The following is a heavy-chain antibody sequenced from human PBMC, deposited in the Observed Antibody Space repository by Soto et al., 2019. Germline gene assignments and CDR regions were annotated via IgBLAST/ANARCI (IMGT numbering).Heavy chain of an antibody. J-gene: IGHJ5*02. CDR1: NFVFNVYS. CDR3: AKDHGYSNS. V-gene: IGHV3-30-3*01. D-gene: IGHD6-13*01. CDR2: ISYNGGNK. Sequence: PGGSLRLSCTASNFVFNVYSLHWVRQAPGKGLEWVSVISYNGGNKYYADSVKGRFTISRDNSKNTLYLQMNSLRAEDTAVYYCAKDHGYSNSWGQGTLVTVSS.